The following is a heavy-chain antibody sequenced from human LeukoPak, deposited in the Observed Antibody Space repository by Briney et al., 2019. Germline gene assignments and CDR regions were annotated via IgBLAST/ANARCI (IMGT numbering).Heavy chain of an antibody. Sequence: GGSLRLSCAGSGFTFSSHWMGWVRQAPGKGLGWLAHIKEDGHEKYYVDSVQGRFTISRDNAKNSLFLQMDSLRAEDTAVYFCARHGYYVFDYWGQGTLVTVSS. J-gene: IGHJ4*02. CDR2: IKEDGHEK. D-gene: IGHD4-17*01. CDR3: ARHGYYVFDY. V-gene: IGHV3-7*01. CDR1: GFTFSSHW.